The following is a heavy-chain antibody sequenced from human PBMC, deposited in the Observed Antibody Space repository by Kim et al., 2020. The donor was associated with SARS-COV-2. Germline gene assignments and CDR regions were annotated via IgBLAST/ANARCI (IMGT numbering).Heavy chain of an antibody. Sequence: GGSLRLSCTASGFTFSSYAMHWVRQAPGKGLEWVASIAHDASDKHYGDSVKGRFTISRDNSKNTVYLQMNSLRAEDTSVYYCVKDGGQDWFYDYWGQGTLVTVSS. D-gene: IGHD3-9*01. J-gene: IGHJ4*02. CDR3: VKDGGQDWFYDY. V-gene: IGHV3-30*18. CDR1: GFTFSSYA. CDR2: IAHDASDK.